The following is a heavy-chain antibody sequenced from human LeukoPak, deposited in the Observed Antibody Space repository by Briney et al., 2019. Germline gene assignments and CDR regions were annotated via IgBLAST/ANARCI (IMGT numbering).Heavy chain of an antibody. D-gene: IGHD5-24*01. CDR2: IYYSGST. V-gene: IGHV4-30-4*01. CDR3: ARDADDGMDV. Sequence: SETLSLTCTVSGGSISSGDYYWSWIRQPPGKGLEWIGYIYYSGSTYYNPSLKSRVTISVDTSKNQFSLKLSSVTAADTAVYYCARDADDGMDVWAKGPRSPSP. CDR1: GGSISSGDYY. J-gene: IGHJ6*02.